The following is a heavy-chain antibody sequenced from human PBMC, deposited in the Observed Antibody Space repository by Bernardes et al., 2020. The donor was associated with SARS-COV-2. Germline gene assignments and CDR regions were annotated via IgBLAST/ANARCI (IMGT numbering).Heavy chain of an antibody. CDR1: GFSVSSSY. V-gene: IGHV3-53*01. D-gene: IGHD3-10*01. Sequence: GGSLRLSCAVSGFSVSSSYMSWVRQAPGKGLEWVSVIYSGGRTYYADSVKGRFTISRDNSKNTLYLQMTSLRGEDTAVYYCASPGGYGSVDYWGQGALVTVSS. CDR3: ASPGGYGSVDY. J-gene: IGHJ4*02. CDR2: IYSGGRT.